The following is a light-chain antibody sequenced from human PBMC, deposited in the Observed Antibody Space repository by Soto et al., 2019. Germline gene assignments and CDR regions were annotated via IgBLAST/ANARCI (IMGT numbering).Light chain of an antibody. CDR3: QQYERDPVT. J-gene: IGKJ2*01. CDR1: QSISSW. Sequence: DIQMTQSPSTMSASVGDRVTITCRASQSISSWLAWYQQKPGNAPKLLIYKESSLESGVPSRFSGSGSGTDFTLTISSLQPDDFATYYCQQYERDPVTFGLGTKLEIK. CDR2: KES. V-gene: IGKV1-5*03.